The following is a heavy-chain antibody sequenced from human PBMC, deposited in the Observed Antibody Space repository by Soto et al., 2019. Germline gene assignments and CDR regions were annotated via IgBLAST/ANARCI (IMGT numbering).Heavy chain of an antibody. J-gene: IGHJ4*02. Sequence: EVQLLESGGGLVQPGGSLRLFCAASGFTFSNYAMTWVRRAPGKGLEWVSTITSGGDTYFGDTVKGRFTISRDISKSTLYLQMDSLRAEDTAVYDCAKTDKFNSQSRGWANRFDSWGQGTLVTVSS. V-gene: IGHV3-23*01. CDR3: AKTDKFNSQSRGWANRFDS. CDR1: GFTFSNYA. CDR2: ITSGGDT. D-gene: IGHD6-19*01.